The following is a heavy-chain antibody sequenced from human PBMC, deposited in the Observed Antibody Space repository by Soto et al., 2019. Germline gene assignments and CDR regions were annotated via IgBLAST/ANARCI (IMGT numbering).Heavy chain of an antibody. J-gene: IGHJ6*02. CDR1: GFTFSSYG. Sequence: PGGSLRLSCAASGFTFSSYGMHWVRQAPGKGLEWVAVISYDGSNKYYADSVKGRFTISRDNSKNTLYLQMNSLRAEDTAVYYCAKDLGYSYGYYYGMDVWGQGTTVTVS. V-gene: IGHV3-30*18. CDR3: AKDLGYSYGYYYGMDV. D-gene: IGHD5-18*01. CDR2: ISYDGSNK.